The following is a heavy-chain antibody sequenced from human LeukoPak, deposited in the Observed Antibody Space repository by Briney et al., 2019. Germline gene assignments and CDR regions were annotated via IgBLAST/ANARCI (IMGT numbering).Heavy chain of an antibody. J-gene: IGHJ6*02. CDR3: ARDSGYSGYDPQGYYYGMDV. Sequence: ETFALMYSVADGKSRSHYGRCILQPPGKGLEWIGYIYYSGGTNYNPSLKSRVTVSVDTSKNQFSLKLSSVTAADTAVYYCARDSGYSGYDPQGYYYGMDVWGQGTTVTVSS. CDR1: DGKSRSHY. D-gene: IGHD5-12*01. V-gene: IGHV4-59*11. CDR2: IYYSGGT.